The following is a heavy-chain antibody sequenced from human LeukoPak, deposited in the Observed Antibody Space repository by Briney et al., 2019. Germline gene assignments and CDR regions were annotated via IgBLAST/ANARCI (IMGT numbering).Heavy chain of an antibody. J-gene: IGHJ4*02. CDR3: ARLRWWPYYFDY. D-gene: IGHD2-15*01. V-gene: IGHV4-34*01. CDR2: INHSGST. Sequence: SETLSLTCAVYGGSFSGYYWSWIRQPPGKGLEGIGEINHSGSTNYNPSLKSRVTISVDTSKNQFSLKLSSVTAADTAVYYCARLRWWPYYFDYWGQGTLVTVSS. CDR1: GGSFSGYY.